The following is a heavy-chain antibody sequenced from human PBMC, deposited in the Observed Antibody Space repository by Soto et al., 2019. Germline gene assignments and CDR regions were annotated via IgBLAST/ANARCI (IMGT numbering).Heavy chain of an antibody. D-gene: IGHD2-2*01. V-gene: IGHV1-69*01. CDR3: ARSQGSSTSLEIYYYYYYGMDV. CDR1: GGTFGSYA. J-gene: IGHJ6*02. CDR2: IIPITATA. Sequence: QVQLVQSGAEVQKPGSSVKVSYKASGGTFGSYAISWVRQAPGQGLEWMGGIIPITATANYAQKFQGRVTITADESTSTASMQLSSLRSEDTAVYYCARSQGSSTSLEIYYYYYYGMDVWGQGTTVTVSS.